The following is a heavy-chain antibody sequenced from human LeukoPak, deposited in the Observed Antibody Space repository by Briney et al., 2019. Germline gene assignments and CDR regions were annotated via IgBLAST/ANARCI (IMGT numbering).Heavy chain of an antibody. J-gene: IGHJ4*02. CDR3: ARFVEGYNFYYYFDY. D-gene: IGHD1-14*01. V-gene: IGHV1-2*02. CDR1: GYTFTGYY. CDR2: INPNSGAT. Sequence: GASVKVSCKASGYTFTGYYMHWVRQAPGQGLEWMGWINPNSGATNYAQKFQGRVTMTRDTSISTAYMELRSLRSDDTAVYYCARFVEGYNFYYYFDYWGQGTLVTVSS.